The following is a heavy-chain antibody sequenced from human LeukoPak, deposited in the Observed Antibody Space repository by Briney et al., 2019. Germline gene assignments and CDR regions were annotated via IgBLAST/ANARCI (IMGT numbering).Heavy chain of an antibody. CDR1: GYSISTGYY. CDR2: FYHGGST. Sequence: SETLSLTCTVSGYSISTGYYWDWIRQPPGKGLEWIGTFYHGGSTYYNPYLKSRVTISVDTSKNQFSLNLTSVTAADTAVYYCARAPGTTFDYWGHGNMVTVSS. D-gene: IGHD4-17*01. J-gene: IGHJ4*01. CDR3: ARAPGTTFDY. V-gene: IGHV4-38-2*02.